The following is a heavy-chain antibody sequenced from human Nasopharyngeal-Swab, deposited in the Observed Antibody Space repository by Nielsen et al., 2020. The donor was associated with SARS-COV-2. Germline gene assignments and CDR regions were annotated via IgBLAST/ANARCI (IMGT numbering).Heavy chain of an antibody. J-gene: IGHJ4*02. CDR1: GFTFGDYA. CDR3: TSLGTGDY. V-gene: IGHV3-49*04. CDR2: IRSKAYGGTT. D-gene: IGHD1-1*01. Sequence: GGSLRFSCTASGFTFGDYAMSWVRQAPGKGLEWVGFIRSKAYGGTTEYAASVKGRFTISRDDSKSIAYLQMNSLKTEDTAVYYCTSLGTGDYWGQGTLVTVSS.